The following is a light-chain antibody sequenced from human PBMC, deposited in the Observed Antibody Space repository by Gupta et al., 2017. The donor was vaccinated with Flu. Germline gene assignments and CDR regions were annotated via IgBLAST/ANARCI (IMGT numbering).Light chain of an antibody. J-gene: IGKJ1*01. V-gene: IGKV4-1*01. CDR1: QNVLYISNNKNY. CDR2: CAS. CDR3: QQYDTTPWT. Sequence: DIVMTQSPDSLAVSLGERATINCKSSQNVLYISNNKNYLAWYQQKPGQPPKLLISCASTRDSGVPDRFSGSGSGTDFTLTISSLQAEDVAVYYCQQYDTTPWTFGQGTSVEIK.